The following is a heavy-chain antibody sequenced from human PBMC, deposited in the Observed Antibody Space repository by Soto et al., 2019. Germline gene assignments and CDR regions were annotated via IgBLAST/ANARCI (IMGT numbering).Heavy chain of an antibody. CDR1: GGTFSSYT. D-gene: IGHD5-12*01. J-gene: IGHJ5*02. V-gene: IGHV1-69*02. CDR2: IIPILGIA. Sequence: ASVKVSCKASGGTFSSYTISWVRQAPGQGLEWMGRIIPILGIANYAQKFQGRVTITADKSTSTAYMELSSLRSEDTAVYYCARAEWLRNNWFDPWGQGTLVTVSS. CDR3: ARAEWLRNNWFDP.